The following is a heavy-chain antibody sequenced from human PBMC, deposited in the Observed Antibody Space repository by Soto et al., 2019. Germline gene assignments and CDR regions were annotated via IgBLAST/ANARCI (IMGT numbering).Heavy chain of an antibody. J-gene: IGHJ4*02. Sequence: PGGSLRLSCAASGFTFSAYWMSWVRQAPGKGLEWVANIQQDGSEKYYVDSVKGRFTISRDDAKNSLYLQMNSLRADDTAFYYCARDVAALYYHKSNYGGMLDFWGQGTLVTVSS. D-gene: IGHD3-10*01. CDR2: IQQDGSEK. CDR1: GFTFSAYW. V-gene: IGHV3-7*01. CDR3: ARDVAALYYHKSNYGGMLDF.